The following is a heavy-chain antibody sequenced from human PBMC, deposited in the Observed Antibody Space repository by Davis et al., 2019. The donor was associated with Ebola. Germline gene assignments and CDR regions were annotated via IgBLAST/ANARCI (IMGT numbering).Heavy chain of an antibody. CDR1: GFSFTNAW. J-gene: IGHJ4*02. V-gene: IGHV3-15*01. D-gene: IGHD6-13*01. CDR3: TTGFGSSWYG. Sequence: GESLKISCAASGFSFTNAWMNWIRQAPGKGLVWVGRLKSLPDGGTTDYGAPVKGRFTISRDASKNTVDLQMNSLKTEDTGVYYCTTGFGSSWYGWGQGTLVTVSS. CDR2: LKSLPDGGTT.